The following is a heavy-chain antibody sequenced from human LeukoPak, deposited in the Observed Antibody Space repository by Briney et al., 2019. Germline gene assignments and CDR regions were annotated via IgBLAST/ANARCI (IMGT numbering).Heavy chain of an antibody. D-gene: IGHD6-19*01. CDR3: ARDFPGIAVAGTRPLDY. J-gene: IGHJ4*02. CDR2: IKPDASGK. CDR1: GFTFSDYY. V-gene: IGHV3-7*03. Sequence: PGGSLRLSCAASGFTFSDYYMSWVRQAPGKGLEWVANIKPDASGKHYVDSVKGRFTISRDNSKNTLYLQMNSLRAEDTAVYYCARDFPGIAVAGTRPLDYWGQGTLVTVSS.